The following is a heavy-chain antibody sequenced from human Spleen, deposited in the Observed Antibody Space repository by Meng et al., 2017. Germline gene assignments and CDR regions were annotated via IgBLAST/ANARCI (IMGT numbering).Heavy chain of an antibody. D-gene: IGHD5-12*01. Sequence: GGSLRLSCAASGFTFDDYTMHWVRQAPGKGLEWVSLISWDGGSTYYADSVKGRFTISRDNSKNSLYLQMNSLRTEDTALYYCAKARYRYSGYDPFDYWGQGTLVTVSS. CDR1: GFTFDDYT. CDR3: AKARYRYSGYDPFDY. J-gene: IGHJ4*02. CDR2: ISWDGGST. V-gene: IGHV3-43*01.